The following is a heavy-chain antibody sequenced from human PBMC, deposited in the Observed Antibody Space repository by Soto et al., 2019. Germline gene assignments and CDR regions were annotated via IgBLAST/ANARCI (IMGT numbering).Heavy chain of an antibody. V-gene: IGHV3-23*01. CDR1: AFPSSSYA. J-gene: IGHJ4*02. D-gene: IGHD5-18*01. Sequence: GVSMSLSCSVSAFPSSSYAMRWVSPAPGKGLEWVSAISGSGGSTYYADSVKGRFTISRDNSKNTLYLQMNSLRAEDTAVYYCATDTALVLWSSAFDDWVQGTLVTVSS. CDR3: ATDTALVLWSSAFDD. CDR2: ISGSGGST.